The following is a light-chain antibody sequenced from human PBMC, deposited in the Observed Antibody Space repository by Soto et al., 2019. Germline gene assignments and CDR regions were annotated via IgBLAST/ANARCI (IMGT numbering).Light chain of an antibody. CDR1: QSVSSN. CDR3: QQYNNWPLT. J-gene: IGKJ5*01. Sequence: EIVLPQYPATLSLSPGERATLSCMASQSVSSNLAWYQQKPGQAPRLLISGASTRATGVPARFSGSGSGTEFTLTITSLQSEDFAVYCCQQYNNWPLTFGPGRRLEI. V-gene: IGKV3D-15*01. CDR2: GAS.